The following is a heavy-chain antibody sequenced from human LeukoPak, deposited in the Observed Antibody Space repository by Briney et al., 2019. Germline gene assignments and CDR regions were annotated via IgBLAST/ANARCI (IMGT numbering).Heavy chain of an antibody. Sequence: ASVKVSCKASGYTFTSHDINWVRQATGQGLEWMGWMNPNSANTGYAQKFQGRVTMTRDTSINTAYMELHSLRSEDTAVYYCARGCSPSIRTTGNDYWGQGTLVTVSS. CDR2: MNPNSANT. CDR3: ARGCSPSIRTTGNDY. D-gene: IGHD1-1*01. J-gene: IGHJ4*02. CDR1: GYTFTSHD. V-gene: IGHV1-8*01.